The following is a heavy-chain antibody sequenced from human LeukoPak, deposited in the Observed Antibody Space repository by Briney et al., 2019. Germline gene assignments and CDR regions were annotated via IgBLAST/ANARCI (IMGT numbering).Heavy chain of an antibody. J-gene: IGHJ3*02. D-gene: IGHD6-19*01. CDR3: ASSSSGAVEDAFDI. CDR2: ISSSSTTI. V-gene: IGHV3-48*04. Sequence: TGGSLRLSCAASGFTFNSYSMNWVRQAPGKGLEWVSYISSSSTTIYYADSVKGRFTISRDNAKNSLYLQMNSLRAEDTAVYYCASSSSGAVEDAFDIWGQGTMVTVSS. CDR1: GFTFNSYS.